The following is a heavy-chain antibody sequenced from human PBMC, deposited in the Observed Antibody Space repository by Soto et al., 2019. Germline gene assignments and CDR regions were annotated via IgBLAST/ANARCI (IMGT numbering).Heavy chain of an antibody. J-gene: IGHJ6*02. CDR1: GFSLSSDGMC. Sequence: GPTLVNPTQTLTLTCTFSGFSLSSDGMCVSWIRQPPGKALEWLARIDWADDKYYSTSLKTRLTISKDTSKNQVVLTMTNMDPVDTATYYCARIRRNPRCVGLCSFYGMDVWGQGTTVTVSS. D-gene: IGHD1-26*01. CDR2: IDWADDK. V-gene: IGHV2-70*11. CDR3: ARIRRNPRCVGLCSFYGMDV.